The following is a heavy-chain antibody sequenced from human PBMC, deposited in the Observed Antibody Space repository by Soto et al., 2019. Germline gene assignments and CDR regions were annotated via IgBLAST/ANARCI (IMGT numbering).Heavy chain of an antibody. CDR1: GYTFTSYG. CDR3: ARDGRNSGSYGGDYFDY. Sequence: QVQLVQSGAEVKKPGASVKVSCKASGYTFTSYGISWVRQAPGQGLEWMGWISANNGNTNYAQKIQGRVTMTTDTSTSTAYMELRSLRADDTAGYYWARDGRNSGSYGGDYFDYWVQGTLVTVYS. CDR2: ISANNGNT. V-gene: IGHV1-18*01. D-gene: IGHD1-26*01. J-gene: IGHJ4*02.